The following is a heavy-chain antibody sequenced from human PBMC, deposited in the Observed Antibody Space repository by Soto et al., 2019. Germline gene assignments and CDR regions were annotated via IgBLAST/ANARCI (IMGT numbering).Heavy chain of an antibody. Sequence: PGGSLRLSCAASGFTFSSYAMSWVRQAPGKGLEWVSAISGSGGSTYYADSVKGRFTISRDNSKNTLYLQMNSLRAEDTAVYYCAKDLGGDIVVVVAATPFPITYFDYWGQGTLVTVSS. CDR1: GFTFSSYA. V-gene: IGHV3-23*01. J-gene: IGHJ4*02. CDR3: AKDLGGDIVVVVAATPFPITYFDY. CDR2: ISGSGGST. D-gene: IGHD2-15*01.